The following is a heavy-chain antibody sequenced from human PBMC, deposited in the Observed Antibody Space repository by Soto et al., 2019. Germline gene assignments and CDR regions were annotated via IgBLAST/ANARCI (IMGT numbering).Heavy chain of an antibody. CDR2: IYYSGST. J-gene: IGHJ4*02. CDR3: ARVAAAISYYFDH. D-gene: IGHD2-2*01. CDR1: GVSISSYY. V-gene: IGHV4-59*01. Sequence: SETLSLTCTVSGVSISSYYWSWIRQPPGKGLEWIGYIYYSGSTNYNPSLKSRVTISVDTSKNQFSLKLSSVTAADTAVYYCARVAAAISYYFDHWGQGTLVTVFS.